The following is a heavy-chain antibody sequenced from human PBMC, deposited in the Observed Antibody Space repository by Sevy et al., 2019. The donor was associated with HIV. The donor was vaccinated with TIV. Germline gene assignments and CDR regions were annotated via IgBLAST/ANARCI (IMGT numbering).Heavy chain of an antibody. CDR2: INQDGSKK. CDR3: ARVGIFEGSESHFRFIDY. CDR1: GFTFSTYW. V-gene: IGHV3-7*01. Sequence: GGSLRLSCAASGFTFSTYWMTWVRQAPGKGLEWVANINQDGSKKNYVDSMKGRFTISRDNAINSLYVQMNSLRAEDTAVYYCARVGIFEGSESHFRFIDYWGQGILVTVSS. D-gene: IGHD3-10*01. J-gene: IGHJ4*02.